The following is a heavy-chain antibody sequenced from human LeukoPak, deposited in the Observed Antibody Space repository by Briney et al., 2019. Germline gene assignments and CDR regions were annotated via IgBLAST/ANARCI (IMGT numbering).Heavy chain of an antibody. CDR3: AAGPGLGSITFGGVNPPPHYYYGMDV. CDR2: IVVGSGNT. CDR1: GFTFTSSA. V-gene: IGHV1-58*02. D-gene: IGHD3-16*01. Sequence: GASMKVSCKASGFTFTSSAMQWVRQARGQRLEWIGWIVVGSGNTNYAQKFQERVTITRDMSTSTAYMELSSLRSEDTAVYYCAAGPGLGSITFGGVNPPPHYYYGMDVWGQGTTVTVSS. J-gene: IGHJ6*02.